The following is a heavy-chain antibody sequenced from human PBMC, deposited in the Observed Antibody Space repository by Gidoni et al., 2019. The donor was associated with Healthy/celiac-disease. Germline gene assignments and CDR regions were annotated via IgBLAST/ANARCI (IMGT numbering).Heavy chain of an antibody. CDR3: ARAIGRGYCSGGSCYGDAFDI. V-gene: IGHV4-4*07. CDR1: GGSISSSY. Sequence: QVQLQESGPGLVKPSETLSLTCTVSGGSISSSYWRWIRQPAGKGLEWIGRIYTSGSTNYNPSLKSRVTMSVDTSKNQFSLKLSSVTAADTAVYYCARAIGRGYCSGGSCYGDAFDIWGQGTMVTVSS. D-gene: IGHD2-15*01. J-gene: IGHJ3*02. CDR2: IYTSGST.